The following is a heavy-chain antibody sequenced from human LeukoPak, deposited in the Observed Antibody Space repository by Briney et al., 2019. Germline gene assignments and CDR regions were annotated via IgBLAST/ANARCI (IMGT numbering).Heavy chain of an antibody. J-gene: IGHJ4*02. D-gene: IGHD3-10*01. Sequence: ASVKVSCKASGYTFTGYYMHWVRQAPGQGLEWMGWINPNSGGTNYAQKFQGRVTMTRDTSIGTAYMELSRLRSDDTAVYYCATVMVRGDEPDYWGQGTLVTVSS. V-gene: IGHV1-2*02. CDR2: INPNSGGT. CDR1: GYTFTGYY. CDR3: ATVMVRGDEPDY.